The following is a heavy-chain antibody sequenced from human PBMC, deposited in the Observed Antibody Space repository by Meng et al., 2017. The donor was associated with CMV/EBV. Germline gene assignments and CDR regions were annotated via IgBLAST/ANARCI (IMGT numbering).Heavy chain of an antibody. J-gene: IGHJ6*02. Sequence: SETLSLTCTVSGGSVSSGSYYWSWIRQPPGKGLEWIGYIYYSGSTNYNPSLKSRVTISVDTSKNQFSLKLSSVTAADTAVYYCARSLYCSSTSCYLEGMDVWGQGTTVTVSS. D-gene: IGHD2-2*01. V-gene: IGHV4-61*01. CDR1: GGSVSSGSYY. CDR3: ARSLYCSSTSCYLEGMDV. CDR2: IYYSGST.